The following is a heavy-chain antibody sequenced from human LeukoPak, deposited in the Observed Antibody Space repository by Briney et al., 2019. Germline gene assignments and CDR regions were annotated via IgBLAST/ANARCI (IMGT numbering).Heavy chain of an antibody. Sequence: PGGSLRLSCAASGFTFNNYAMSWVRQAPGKGLEWVSAISGSGGSTYYADSVKGRFTISRDNSKNTLYLQMNSLRAEDTAVYYCAKLTCSSTSCHDYWGQGTQVTVSS. D-gene: IGHD2-2*01. V-gene: IGHV3-23*01. CDR3: AKLTCSSTSCHDY. CDR2: ISGSGGST. J-gene: IGHJ4*02. CDR1: GFTFNNYA.